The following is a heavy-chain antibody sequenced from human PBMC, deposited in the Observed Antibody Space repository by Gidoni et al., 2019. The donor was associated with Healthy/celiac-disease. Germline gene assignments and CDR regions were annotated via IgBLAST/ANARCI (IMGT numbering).Heavy chain of an antibody. CDR2: IYTSGST. CDR1: GGSISSGSYY. V-gene: IGHV4-61*02. J-gene: IGHJ6*02. CDR3: ARGFYYGMDV. Sequence: QVQLQESGPGLVKPSQTLSLTCTVPGGSISSGSYYWSWIRQPAGKGLEWIGRIYTSGSTNYNPSLKSRVTISVDTSKNQFSLKLSSVTAADTAVYYCARGFYYGMDVWGQGTTVTVSS.